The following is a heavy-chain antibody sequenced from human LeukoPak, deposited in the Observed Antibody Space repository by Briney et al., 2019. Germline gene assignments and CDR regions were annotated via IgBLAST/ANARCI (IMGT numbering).Heavy chain of an antibody. CDR2: IVVGGGNT. D-gene: IGHD5-18*01. J-gene: IGHJ4*02. Sequence: HVASVKVSCTASGFTFTSSAVQWVRQARGQRLEWIGWIVVGGGNTNYAQKFQERVTITRDMSTSTAYMELSSLRSEDTAVYYCAADGGGYSYGYNYWGQGTLVTVSS. V-gene: IGHV1-58*01. CDR3: AADGGGYSYGYNY. CDR1: GFTFTSSA.